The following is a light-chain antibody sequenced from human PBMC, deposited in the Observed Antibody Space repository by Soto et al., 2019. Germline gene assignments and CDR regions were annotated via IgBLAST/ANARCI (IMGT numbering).Light chain of an antibody. Sequence: DIHMTQSPSTLSASVGDRVTITCRASQSISSWLAWYQQKPGKAPKLLIYDASRLESGVPSRFSGSGSGTEFTLTISSLQPDDFATYYCQQYRTFGQGTKLEIK. CDR1: QSISSW. J-gene: IGKJ2*01. CDR3: QQYRT. V-gene: IGKV1-5*01. CDR2: DAS.